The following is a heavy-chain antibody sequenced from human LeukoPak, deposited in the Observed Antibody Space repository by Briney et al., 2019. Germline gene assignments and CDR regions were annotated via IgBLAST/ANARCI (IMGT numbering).Heavy chain of an antibody. V-gene: IGHV4-4*07. CDR1: GGSISSYY. D-gene: IGHD6-19*01. CDR3: ARVTSSGWYNYYCYYMDV. CDR2: IYTSGST. Sequence: SETLSLTCTVSGGSISSYYWSWIRQPAGKGLEWIGRIYTSGSTNYNPSLKSRVTMSVDTSKNQFSLKLSSVTAADTAVYYCARVTSSGWYNYYCYYMDVWGKGTTVTISS. J-gene: IGHJ6*03.